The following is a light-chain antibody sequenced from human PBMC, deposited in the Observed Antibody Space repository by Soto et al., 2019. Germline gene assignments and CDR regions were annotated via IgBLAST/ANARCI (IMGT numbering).Light chain of an antibody. CDR3: QQFNNYPHSLT. CDR1: QGISSA. V-gene: IGKV1D-13*01. Sequence: AIQLTQSPSSLSASVGDRVTITCRASQGISSALAWYQQKPGKAPKLLIYDASSLEGGVPSRFSGSGSGTNFTLTISSLQPEDFATYYCQQFNNYPHSLTFGGGTKVDIK. CDR2: DAS. J-gene: IGKJ4*01.